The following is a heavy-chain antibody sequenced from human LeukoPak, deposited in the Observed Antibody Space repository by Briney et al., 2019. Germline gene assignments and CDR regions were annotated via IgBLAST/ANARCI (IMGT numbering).Heavy chain of an antibody. D-gene: IGHD6-13*01. Sequence: GESLKISCQGFGYSFTSYWIGWVRQMPGKGMEWMGVIYPGDARIRYNPSFQGQVTISVDKSISTAYLQWVSLKASDTAMYYCACRDLSSTWSFPWGQGTLVTVSS. J-gene: IGHJ5*02. CDR2: IYPGDARI. V-gene: IGHV5-51*01. CDR3: ACRDLSSTWSFP. CDR1: GYSFTSYW.